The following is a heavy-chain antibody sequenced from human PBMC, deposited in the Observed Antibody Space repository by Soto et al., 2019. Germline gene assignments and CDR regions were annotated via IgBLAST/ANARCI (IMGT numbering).Heavy chain of an antibody. Sequence: QVQLVESGGGVVQPGRSLRLSCAASGFTFSSYGMHWVRQAPGKGLEWVAVIWYDGSNKYYADSVKGRFTISRDNSKNTLYLQMNSLRAEDTAVYYCARDHSSWYAFDIWGQGTMVTVSS. CDR1: GFTFSSYG. D-gene: IGHD6-13*01. CDR2: IWYDGSNK. V-gene: IGHV3-33*01. J-gene: IGHJ3*02. CDR3: ARDHSSWYAFDI.